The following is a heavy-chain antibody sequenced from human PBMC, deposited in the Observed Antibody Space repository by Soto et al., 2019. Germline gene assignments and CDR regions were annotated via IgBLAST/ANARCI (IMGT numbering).Heavy chain of an antibody. J-gene: IGHJ6*01. CDR3: ASDRMRGTYYYDSSGYYYYYYYGMDV. Sequence: QVQLVQSGAEVKKPGASVKVSCKASGYTFTGYYMHWVRQAPGQGLEWMGWINPNSGGTNYAQKFQGWVTMTRDTSVSTAYMELSRLRSDDTAVYYCASDRMRGTYYYDSSGYYYYYYYGMDVWGQGTTVTVSS. V-gene: IGHV1-2*04. CDR1: GYTFTGYY. CDR2: INPNSGGT. D-gene: IGHD3-22*01.